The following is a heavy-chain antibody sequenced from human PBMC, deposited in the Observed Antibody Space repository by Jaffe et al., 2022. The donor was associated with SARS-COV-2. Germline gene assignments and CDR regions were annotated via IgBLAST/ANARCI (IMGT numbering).Heavy chain of an antibody. CDR3: AKDVWQGSNDYWSAHYASRRAPTQYAMDV. Sequence: QVQLVESGGGVVQPGRSLRLSCEASGFTFSTYGVHWVRQVPGKGLEWLAIISYDGSKRYYADSVKGRLTISRDNSKNTAYLQLSSLRGEDTAVYYCAKDVWQGSNDYWSAHYASRRAPTQYAMDVWGQGTTVTVS. D-gene: IGHD3-10*01. J-gene: IGHJ6*02. CDR2: ISYDGSKR. CDR1: GFTFSTYG. V-gene: IGHV3-30*18.